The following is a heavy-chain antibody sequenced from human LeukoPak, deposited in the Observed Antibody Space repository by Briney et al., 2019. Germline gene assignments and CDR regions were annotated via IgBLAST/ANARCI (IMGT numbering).Heavy chain of an antibody. V-gene: IGHV1-8*01. CDR3: ARGQTGTYGY. CDR2: MNPNSDNT. CDR1: GYTFTSYD. J-gene: IGHJ4*02. D-gene: IGHD1-1*01. Sequence: TSVKVSCEASGYTFTSYDINWVRQATGQGLEWMGWMNPNSDNTGYAQKFQGRVTMTRNTSISTAYMELSSLRSEDTAVYYCARGQTGTYGYWGQGTLVTVSS.